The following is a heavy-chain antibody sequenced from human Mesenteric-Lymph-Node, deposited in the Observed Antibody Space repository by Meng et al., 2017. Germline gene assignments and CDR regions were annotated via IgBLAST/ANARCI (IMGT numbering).Heavy chain of an antibody. J-gene: IGHJ5*02. Sequence: ASVKVSCKASGYTFTGYYMHWVRQAPGQGLEWMGIINPSGGSTSYAQKFQGRVTMTRDTSASTVYMELSSLRSEDTAVYYCATLYSGSYSSWGQGTLVTVSS. V-gene: IGHV1-46*01. CDR1: GYTFTGYY. CDR3: ATLYSGSYSS. D-gene: IGHD1-26*01. CDR2: INPSGGST.